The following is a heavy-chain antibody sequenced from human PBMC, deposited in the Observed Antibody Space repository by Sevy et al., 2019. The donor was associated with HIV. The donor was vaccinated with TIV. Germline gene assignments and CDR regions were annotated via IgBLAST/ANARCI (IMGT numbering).Heavy chain of an antibody. Sequence: GGSLRLSCAASGFTFSGYYMSGIRQAPRKGLEWVSYISSRSSYTNYADSVRGRFTISRDNAKNSLYLQMNSLRAEDTAVYYCARDRIAAADHYFDYWGQGSLVTVSS. CDR1: GFTFSGYY. CDR2: ISSRSSYT. J-gene: IGHJ4*02. D-gene: IGHD6-13*01. CDR3: ARDRIAAADHYFDY. V-gene: IGHV3-11*06.